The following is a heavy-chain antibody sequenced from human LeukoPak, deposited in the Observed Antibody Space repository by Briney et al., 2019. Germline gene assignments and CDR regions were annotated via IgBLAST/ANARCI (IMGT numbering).Heavy chain of an antibody. CDR1: GFTFSRHT. Sequence: GGCLRLSCVGSGFTFSRHTMNWVRQAPGKGLEWVSYISSSGSTIYYADSVKGRFTISRDNAKNSLYLQMNSLRAEDTAVYYCAELGITMIGGVWGKGTTVTISS. CDR3: AELGITMIGGV. V-gene: IGHV3-48*04. CDR2: ISSSGSTI. J-gene: IGHJ6*04. D-gene: IGHD3-10*02.